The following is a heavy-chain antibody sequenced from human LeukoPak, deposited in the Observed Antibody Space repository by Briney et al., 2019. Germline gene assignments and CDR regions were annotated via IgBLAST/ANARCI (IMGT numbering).Heavy chain of an antibody. D-gene: IGHD2-2*01. CDR1: GFRFSDYS. J-gene: IGHJ4*02. CDR3: ERDHKYAFDN. V-gene: IGHV3-48*01. Sequence: GGSLRLSCAASGFRFSDYSMNWVRQAPGKGLEWISYIGISSGNTNYADSVKGRFTISGDKAKNSLYLQMNSLRVEDTAVYYCERDHKYAFDNWGQGTLVTVSS. CDR2: IGISSGNT.